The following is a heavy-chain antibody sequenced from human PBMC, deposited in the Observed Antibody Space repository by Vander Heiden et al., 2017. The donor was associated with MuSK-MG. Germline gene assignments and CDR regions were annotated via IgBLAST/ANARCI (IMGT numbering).Heavy chain of an antibody. V-gene: IGHV4-31*03. CDR2: IYYSGST. D-gene: IGHD7-27*01. CDR3: ARTGRTSRAGYYYMDV. J-gene: IGHJ6*03. CDR1: GGSISSGNYY. Sequence: QVQLQESGPGLVKPSQTLSLPCTVSGGSISSGNYYWTWIRQRPGKGLEWIGYIYYSGSTYYNPSLKSRVTISVDTSKNQFSLKLSSVTAADTAVYYCARTGRTSRAGYYYMDVWGKGTTVTVSS.